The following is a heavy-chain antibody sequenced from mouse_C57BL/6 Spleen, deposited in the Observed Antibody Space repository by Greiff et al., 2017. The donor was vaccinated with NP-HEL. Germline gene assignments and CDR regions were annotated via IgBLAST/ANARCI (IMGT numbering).Heavy chain of an antibody. CDR1: GYAFSSSW. Sequence: VKLVESGPELVKPGASVKISCKASGYAFSSSWMNWVKQRPGKGLEWIGRIYPGDGDTNYNGKFKGKATLTADKSSSTAYMQLSSLTSEDSAVYFCARDYYGNYDAWFAYWGQGTLVTVSA. CDR3: ARDYYGNYDAWFAY. D-gene: IGHD2-1*01. J-gene: IGHJ3*01. CDR2: IYPGDGDT. V-gene: IGHV1-82*01.